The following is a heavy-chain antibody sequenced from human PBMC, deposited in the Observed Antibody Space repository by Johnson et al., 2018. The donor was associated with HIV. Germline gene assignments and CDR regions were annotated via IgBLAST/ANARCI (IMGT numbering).Heavy chain of an antibody. CDR3: ARDGPPYYGGNSGGAFDI. D-gene: IGHD4-23*01. J-gene: IGHJ3*02. V-gene: IGHV3-30*04. CDR2: ISYDGSNK. CDR1: GFTFSSYA. Sequence: QVQLVESGGGVVQPGRSLRLSCAASGFTFSSYAMHWVRQAPGKGLEWVAVISYDGSNKYYADSEKGRFTISRDNSKNTLYLQMNSLRAEDTAVYYCARDGPPYYGGNSGGAFDIWGQGTMVTVSS.